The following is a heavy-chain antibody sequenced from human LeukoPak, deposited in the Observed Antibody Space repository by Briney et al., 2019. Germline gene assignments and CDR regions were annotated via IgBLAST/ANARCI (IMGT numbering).Heavy chain of an antibody. CDR2: IYSSVSP. Sequence: KPSETLSLTCTVSGGSISRYYWSWIREPAGKGLEWIGCIYSSVSPNYNPSLKSRVTISVDTSKTPFSLKLSSVTAADTAVYYCARVMGSSSWYGSYYYYYIDVWGKGTTVTVSS. D-gene: IGHD6-13*01. CDR1: GGSISRYY. V-gene: IGHV4-4*07. J-gene: IGHJ6*03. CDR3: ARVMGSSSWYGSYYYYYIDV.